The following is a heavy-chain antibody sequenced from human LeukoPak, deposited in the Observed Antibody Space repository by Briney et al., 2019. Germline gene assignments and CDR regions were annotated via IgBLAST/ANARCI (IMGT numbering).Heavy chain of an antibody. CDR2: IYYSGST. Sequence: PSETLSHTCSVSGDSITNTSYYWGWSRQPPGKGLEWIGAIYYSGSTYFNPSLRSRVTMSVDTSENQFFLKLTSVTAADTAVYYCASQYCDILTGCPYYSDYWGQGTLVTVSS. V-gene: IGHV4-39*01. CDR1: GDSITNTSYY. CDR3: ASQYCDILTGCPYYSDY. D-gene: IGHD3-9*01. J-gene: IGHJ4*02.